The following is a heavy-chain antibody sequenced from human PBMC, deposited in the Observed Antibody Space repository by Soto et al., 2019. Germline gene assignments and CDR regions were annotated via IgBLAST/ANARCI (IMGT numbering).Heavy chain of an antibody. Sequence: SETLSLTCAVYGGSFSGYYWSWIRQPPGKGLEWIGEINHSGSTNYNPSLKSRVTISVDTSKNQFSLKLSSVTAADTAVYYCARGSLKDYYYYYYMDVGGKGTTVTVSS. CDR2: INHSGST. J-gene: IGHJ6*03. CDR3: ARGSLKDYYYYYYMDV. V-gene: IGHV4-34*01. D-gene: IGHD3-16*01. CDR1: GGSFSGYY.